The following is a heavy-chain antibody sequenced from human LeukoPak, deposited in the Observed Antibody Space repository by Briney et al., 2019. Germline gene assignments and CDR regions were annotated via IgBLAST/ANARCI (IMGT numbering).Heavy chain of an antibody. Sequence: ASVKVSCKASGYTFTGYHMHWVRQAPGQGLEWMGRINPNSGGTTYAQKFQGRVTMTRDTSISTAYMELSRLRPDDTAVFYCARQRSGWSYDAFDIWGQGTMVTVSS. CDR3: ARQRSGWSYDAFDI. V-gene: IGHV1-2*06. CDR1: GYTFTGYH. J-gene: IGHJ3*02. D-gene: IGHD6-19*01. CDR2: INPNSGGT.